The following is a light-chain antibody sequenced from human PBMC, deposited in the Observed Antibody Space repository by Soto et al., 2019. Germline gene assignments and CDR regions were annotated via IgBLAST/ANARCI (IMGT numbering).Light chain of an antibody. CDR1: QGMSTY. Sequence: DIPLTQSPSFLSASVGDTVTITCRASQGMSTYLAWYQQKPGKGPKLLIRSASTLQSGVPPRFSGGGSGTEFTLTISTLQPDDSGIYYCQQLNGYQLAFGGGTNVEIK. CDR2: SAS. V-gene: IGKV1-9*01. J-gene: IGKJ4*01. CDR3: QQLNGYQLA.